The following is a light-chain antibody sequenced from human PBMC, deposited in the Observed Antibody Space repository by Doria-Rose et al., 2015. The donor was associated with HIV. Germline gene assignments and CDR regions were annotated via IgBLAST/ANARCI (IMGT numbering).Light chain of an antibody. CDR3: QQLRT. Sequence: TQSPATLSLSPGERATLSCRASQSVSTYLAWYQQKLGQAPRLLIYDASNRATGVPARFSGSGSRTDFTLTISSLEPEDFAVYYCQQLRTFGQGTKVEI. CDR1: QSVSTY. V-gene: IGKV3-11*01. J-gene: IGKJ1*01. CDR2: DAS.